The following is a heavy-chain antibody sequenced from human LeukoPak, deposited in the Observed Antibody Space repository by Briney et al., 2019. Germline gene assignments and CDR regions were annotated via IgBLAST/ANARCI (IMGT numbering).Heavy chain of an antibody. Sequence: ASVKVSCKASGYTFTSYDINWVRQATGQGLEWMGWMNPNSGNTGYAQKFQGRVTMTRNTSISTAYMELGSLRSEDTAVYYCARAPRYCSSTSCYKGLYYYYGMDVWGQGTTVTVSS. CDR2: MNPNSGNT. J-gene: IGHJ6*02. V-gene: IGHV1-8*01. D-gene: IGHD2-2*02. CDR1: GYTFTSYD. CDR3: ARAPRYCSSTSCYKGLYYYYGMDV.